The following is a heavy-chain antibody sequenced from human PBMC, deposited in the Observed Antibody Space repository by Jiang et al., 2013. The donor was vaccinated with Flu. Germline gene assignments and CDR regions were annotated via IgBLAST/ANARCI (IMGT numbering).Heavy chain of an antibody. V-gene: IGHV4-39*07. CDR1: GGSISSSIHY. CDR2: VYYSGST. J-gene: IGHJ4*02. Sequence: PGLLKPSETLSLTCTVSGGSISSSIHYWGWIRQPPGKGLEWIGSVYYSGSTYYNPSLKSRVTISVDTSKSQFSLKLSSVTAADTAVYYCARRDITGTTGEDCWGQGTLVTVSS. D-gene: IGHD1-20*01. CDR3: ARRDITGTTGEDC.